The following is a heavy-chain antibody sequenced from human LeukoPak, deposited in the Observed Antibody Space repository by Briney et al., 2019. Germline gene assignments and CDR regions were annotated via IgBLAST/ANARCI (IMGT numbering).Heavy chain of an antibody. V-gene: IGHV1-18*01. CDR3: AREYSGYDWGHFDY. CDR1: GYTFTSYG. CDR2: ISAYNGNT. J-gene: IGHJ4*02. D-gene: IGHD5-12*01. Sequence: ASVKVSCKASGYTFTSYGISWVRQAPGQGLEWMGWISAYNGNTNYAQELQGRVTMTTDTSTSTAYIERRSLRSDDTAVYYCAREYSGYDWGHFDYWGQGTLVTVSS.